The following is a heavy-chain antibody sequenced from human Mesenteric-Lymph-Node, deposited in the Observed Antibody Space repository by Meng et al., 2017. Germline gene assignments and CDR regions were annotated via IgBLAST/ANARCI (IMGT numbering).Heavy chain of an antibody. CDR3: ARGGTGEMDY. Sequence: QVQLQQWGAGLLKPSETLSLTLAVYGGSFSGYYWSWIRQPPGKGLDWIGEINHTGSTTYNPSLKRRVTISVDKSKNQFSLNLSSVTAADTAVYYCARGGTGEMDYWGQGTLVTVSS. CDR2: INHTGST. CDR1: GGSFSGYY. V-gene: IGHV4-34*01. J-gene: IGHJ4*02.